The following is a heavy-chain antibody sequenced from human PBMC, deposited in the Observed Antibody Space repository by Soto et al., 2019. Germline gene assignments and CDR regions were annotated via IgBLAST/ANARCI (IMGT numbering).Heavy chain of an antibody. CDR3: ARGRVVVVVAADYYYYGMDV. CDR2: IIPIFGTA. CDR1: GGTFSSYA. J-gene: IGHJ6*02. D-gene: IGHD2-15*01. Sequence: QVQLVQSGAEVKKPGSSVKVSCKASGGTFSSYAISWVRQAPGQGLEWMGGIIPIFGTANYAQKFQGRVTITEDESTSTAYMELSSLRSDDTAVYYCARGRVVVVVAADYYYYGMDVWGQGTTVTVSS. V-gene: IGHV1-69*01.